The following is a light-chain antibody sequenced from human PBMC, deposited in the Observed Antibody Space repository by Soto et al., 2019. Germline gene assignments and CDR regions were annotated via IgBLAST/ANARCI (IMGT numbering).Light chain of an antibody. Sequence: QAVVIQSPSASGTPGQRVTISCSGSRSNIGSNTVNWYHQVPGTAPRLLIYANNQRPSGVPDRFSGSKSGTSASLAISGLQSEDEADYYCAAWDDSLNGPVFGGGTQLTVL. CDR1: RSNIGSNT. J-gene: IGLJ3*02. V-gene: IGLV1-44*01. CDR2: ANN. CDR3: AAWDDSLNGPV.